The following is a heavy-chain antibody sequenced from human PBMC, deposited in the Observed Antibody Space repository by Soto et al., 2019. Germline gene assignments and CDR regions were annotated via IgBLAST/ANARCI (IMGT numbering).Heavy chain of an antibody. CDR3: AKDSYSSGWYADYYYGMDV. Sequence: ESLKISCKGSGDTFTRYCIGWVRQMPGKCVEWMGIIYPGDSDTRYSPSFQGQVTISRDNSKNTLYLQMNSLRAEDTAVYYCAKDSYSSGWYADYYYGMDVWGQGTTVTVSS. CDR1: GDTFTRYC. V-gene: IGHV5-51*01. CDR2: IYPGDSDT. D-gene: IGHD6-19*01. J-gene: IGHJ6*02.